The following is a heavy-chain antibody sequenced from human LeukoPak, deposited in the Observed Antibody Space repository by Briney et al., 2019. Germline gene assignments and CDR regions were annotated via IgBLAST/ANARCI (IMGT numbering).Heavy chain of an antibody. V-gene: IGHV3-15*01. Sequence: GGPLRLSCAASGFTFNNAKMNWVRQAPGKGLEWVGRIKSKTDGGTTDYAAPVKGRFTISRDESKNTLYLQMNSLRADDTAVYYCAKEFRTGGDDAFDIWGQGTMVTVSS. D-gene: IGHD3-16*01. CDR2: IKSKTDGGTT. CDR3: AKEFRTGGDDAFDI. CDR1: GFTFNNAK. J-gene: IGHJ3*02.